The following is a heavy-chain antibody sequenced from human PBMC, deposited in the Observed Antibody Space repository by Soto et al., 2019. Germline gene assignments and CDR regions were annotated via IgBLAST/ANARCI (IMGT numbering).Heavy chain of an antibody. Sequence: PSETLSLTCTVSGGSISSYYCSWIRQPPGKGLEWIGYIYYSGSTNYNPSLKSRVTISVDTSKNQFSLKLSSVTAADTAVYYCASGTRYREVGFDSLGQGTMVTFSS. CDR1: GGSISSYY. D-gene: IGHD1-1*01. CDR3: ASGTRYREVGFDS. J-gene: IGHJ3*02. V-gene: IGHV4-59*01. CDR2: IYYSGST.